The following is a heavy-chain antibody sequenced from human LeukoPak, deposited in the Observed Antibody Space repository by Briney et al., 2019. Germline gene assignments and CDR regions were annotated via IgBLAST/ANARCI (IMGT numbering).Heavy chain of an antibody. D-gene: IGHD2-21*02. Sequence: SETLSLTCIVSGDSLTSNNYFWGWIRQSPGKGLEWLGSMYYSGVTYYSPSFKRRVTMSLDTSNNQFSLRLNSVTAADTAVYYCARRSFCAGDCLCLDYWGQGILVTVSS. CDR1: GDSLTSNNYF. J-gene: IGHJ4*02. CDR3: ARRSFCAGDCLCLDY. CDR2: MYYSGVT. V-gene: IGHV4-39*01.